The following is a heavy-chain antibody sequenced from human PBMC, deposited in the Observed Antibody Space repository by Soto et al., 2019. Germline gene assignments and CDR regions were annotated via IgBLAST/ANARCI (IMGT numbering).Heavy chain of an antibody. D-gene: IGHD3-16*02. CDR2: ISAYNGNT. J-gene: IGHJ6*03. Sequence: GASVKVSCKASGYTFTSYGISWVRQAPGQGLEWMGWISAYNGNTNYAQKLQGRVTMTTDTSTSTAYMELRSLRSDDTAVYYCARGRMITFGGVIVIRPDYYYYMDVWGKGTTVTVSS. CDR1: GYTFTSYG. CDR3: ARGRMITFGGVIVIRPDYYYYMDV. V-gene: IGHV1-18*01.